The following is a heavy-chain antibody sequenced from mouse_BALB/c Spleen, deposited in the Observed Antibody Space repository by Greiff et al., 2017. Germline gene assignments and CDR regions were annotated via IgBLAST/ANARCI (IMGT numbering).Heavy chain of an antibody. V-gene: IGHV2-9*02. CDR1: GFSLTSYG. J-gene: IGHJ4*01. D-gene: IGHD2-4*01. CDR3: ARDGIYDYDYAMDY. Sequence: VQLKESGPGLVAPSQSLSITCTVSGFSLTSYGVHWVRQPPGKGLEWLGVIWAGGSTNYNSALMSRLSISKDNSKSQVFLKMNSLQTDDTAMYYCARDGIYDYDYAMDYWGQGTSVTVSS. CDR2: IWAGGST.